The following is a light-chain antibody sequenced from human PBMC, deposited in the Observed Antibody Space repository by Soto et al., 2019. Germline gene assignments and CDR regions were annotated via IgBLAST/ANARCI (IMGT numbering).Light chain of an antibody. CDR1: QGISNY. V-gene: IGKV1-27*01. Sequence: DIQMTQSPSSLSASVGDRVTITCRASQGISNYLAWYQQRPGTVPKLLIHSASTLQSGVPSRFSGSGSGTDFTLTISSLQPEDVATYYCQKYNSALFTFGPGTKV. CDR2: SAS. CDR3: QKYNSALFT. J-gene: IGKJ3*01.